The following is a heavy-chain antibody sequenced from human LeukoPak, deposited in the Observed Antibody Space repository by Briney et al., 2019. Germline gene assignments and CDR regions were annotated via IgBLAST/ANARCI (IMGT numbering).Heavy chain of an antibody. Sequence: GASVKVSCKASGYTFTSYDINWVRQATGQGLEWMGWMNPNSGNTGYAQKFQGRVTMTRNTSISTAYMELSSLRSEDTAVYYCARLYGDSDFYYYYMDVWGKGTTVTVSS. V-gene: IGHV1-8*01. CDR3: ARLYGDSDFYYYYMDV. J-gene: IGHJ6*03. D-gene: IGHD4-17*01. CDR1: GYTFTSYD. CDR2: MNPNSGNT.